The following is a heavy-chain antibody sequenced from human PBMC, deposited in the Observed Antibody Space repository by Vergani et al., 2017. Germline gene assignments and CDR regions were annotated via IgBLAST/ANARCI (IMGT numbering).Heavy chain of an antibody. CDR3: AGQYCSSTSCYGFWFDP. Sequence: QVQLVQSGAEVKKPGASVKVSCKASGYTFTGYYMHWVRQAPGQGLEWMGWINPNNGGTNYAQKFPGRVTMTSDTSISTAYMELRRLRSDDTAVYYCAGQYCSSTSCYGFWFDPWGQGTLVTVSS. V-gene: IGHV1-2*02. J-gene: IGHJ5*02. CDR2: INPNNGGT. CDR1: GYTFTGYY. D-gene: IGHD2-2*01.